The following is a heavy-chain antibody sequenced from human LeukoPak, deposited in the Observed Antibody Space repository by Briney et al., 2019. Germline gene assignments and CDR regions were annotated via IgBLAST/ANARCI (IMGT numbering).Heavy chain of an antibody. D-gene: IGHD3-10*01. CDR3: ARDRGGGSRHRYFDL. Sequence: SETLSLTCTVSGGSISSGDYYWSWIRQPPGKGLEWIGYTYYSGSTYYNPSLKSRVTISVDTSKNQFSLKLSSVTAADTAVYYCARDRGGGSRHRYFDLWGRGTLVTVSS. CDR2: TYYSGST. V-gene: IGHV4-30-4*08. CDR1: GGSISSGDYY. J-gene: IGHJ2*01.